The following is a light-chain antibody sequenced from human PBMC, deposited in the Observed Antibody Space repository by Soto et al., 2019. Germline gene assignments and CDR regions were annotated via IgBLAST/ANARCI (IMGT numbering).Light chain of an antibody. V-gene: IGKV3-15*01. J-gene: IGKJ2*01. Sequence: IVMTQSPATLSVSPGETVTLSCRASQSVSSNLAWYRQNPGQAPRLLIYGASTRATGMPARFSGSESGTEFTLTISSLQSEDFAVYYCQQYNDCPHTFGQGTKLEIK. CDR2: GAS. CDR1: QSVSSN. CDR3: QQYNDCPHT.